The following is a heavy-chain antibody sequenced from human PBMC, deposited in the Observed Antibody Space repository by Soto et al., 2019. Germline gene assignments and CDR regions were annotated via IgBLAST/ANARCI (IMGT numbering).Heavy chain of an antibody. D-gene: IGHD3-22*01. V-gene: IGHV1-69*13. CDR2: IIPIFGTA. J-gene: IGHJ5*01. Sequence: GASVKVSCKSSGGTFSSYAISWVRQAPGQGLEWMGGIIPIFGTANYAQKFQGRVTITADESTSTAYMELSSLRSEDTAVYYCARDGDSSGYYGWFDSWGQGTLVTVSS. CDR1: GGTFSSYA. CDR3: ARDGDSSGYYGWFDS.